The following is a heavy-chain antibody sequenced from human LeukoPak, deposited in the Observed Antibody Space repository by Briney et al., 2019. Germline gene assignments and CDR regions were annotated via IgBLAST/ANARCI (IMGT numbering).Heavy chain of an antibody. CDR3: ARWVATPRGYFEY. V-gene: IGHV4-39*01. CDR1: GGSISSGDYY. CDR2: IYYSGST. J-gene: IGHJ4*01. Sequence: PSETLSLTCTVSGGSISSGDYYWGWIRQPPGKGLEWIGNIYYSGSTYYNPSLKSRVTISVDTSKNQFSLKLSSVSAADTAVYYCARWVATPRGYFEYWGHGALVTVSS. D-gene: IGHD5-12*01.